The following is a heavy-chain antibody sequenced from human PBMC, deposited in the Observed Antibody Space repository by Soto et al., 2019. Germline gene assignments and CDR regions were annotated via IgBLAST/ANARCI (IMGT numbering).Heavy chain of an antibody. D-gene: IGHD3-22*01. V-gene: IGHV1-69*01. CDR1: GGTFSRHA. J-gene: IGHJ4*02. Sequence: QVQLVQSGAEVRKPGSSVKVSCKASGGTFSRHAISWVRHDPGQALEWMGGIIPIFGTANHAQKFRGRVTINAAESPSPVYMDLSSLRSEYTAMYYCARGWGYDSNDYYYSYWRQGTLVIFSS. CDR2: IIPIFGTA. CDR3: ARGWGYDSNDYYYSY.